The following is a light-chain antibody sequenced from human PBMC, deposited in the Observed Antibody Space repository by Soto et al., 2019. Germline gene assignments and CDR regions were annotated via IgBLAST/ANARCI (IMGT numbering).Light chain of an antibody. CDR3: SSYTTNKTLR. CDR2: EVS. CDR1: SSDVGAYNF. V-gene: IGLV2-14*01. J-gene: IGLJ2*01. Sequence: QSALTQPASVSGSPGQSITISCTGTSSDVGAYNFVSWYQQHPGKAPKLIFYEVSNRPPGLSDRFSGSKSGTTASLTISVLQDEDEADYFCSSYTTNKTLRFGGGTKVTVL.